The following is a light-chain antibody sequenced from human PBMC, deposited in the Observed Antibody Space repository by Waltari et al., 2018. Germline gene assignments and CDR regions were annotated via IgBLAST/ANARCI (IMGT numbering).Light chain of an antibody. CDR2: GAS. CDR1: QIVLYSSNNKNY. CDR3: QQYLTSSWT. Sequence: DIVMTQSPDSLAVSLGERATFNCKSSQIVLYSSNNKNYLAWYQQKPGQPPKLLIYGASTRESGVPDRFSGSGSGTDFTLTISSLQAEDVAVYYCQQYLTSSWTFGQGTKVEIK. J-gene: IGKJ1*01. V-gene: IGKV4-1*01.